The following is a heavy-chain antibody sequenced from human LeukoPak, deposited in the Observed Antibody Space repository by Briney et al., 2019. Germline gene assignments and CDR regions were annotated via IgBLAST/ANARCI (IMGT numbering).Heavy chain of an antibody. Sequence: SETLSLTCTVSGGSINSGTYYWGWIRQPPGKGLEWIASMYHDGRTSYNPSLESRVTISIDTPTNQFSLKLSSVTAADTAVYYCASDHKSITMRKGQYFDYWGQGVPVTVSS. D-gene: IGHD1-14*01. V-gene: IGHV4-39*01. CDR3: ASDHKSITMRKGQYFDY. J-gene: IGHJ4*02. CDR1: GGSINSGTYY. CDR2: MYHDGRT.